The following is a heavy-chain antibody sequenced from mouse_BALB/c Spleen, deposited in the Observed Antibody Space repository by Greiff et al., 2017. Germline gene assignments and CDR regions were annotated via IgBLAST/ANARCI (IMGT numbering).Heavy chain of an antibody. CDR3: TRSGENYSLFAY. CDR1: GYTFTSYW. CDR2: IYPSDSYT. V-gene: IGHV1-69*02. Sequence: QVQLQQPGAELVRPGASVKLSCKASGYTFTSYWINWVKQRPGQGLEWIGNIYPSDSYTNYNQKFKDKATLTVDKSSSTAYMQLSSPTSEDSAVYYCTRSGENYSLFAYWGQGTLVTVSA. D-gene: IGHD2-12*01. J-gene: IGHJ3*01.